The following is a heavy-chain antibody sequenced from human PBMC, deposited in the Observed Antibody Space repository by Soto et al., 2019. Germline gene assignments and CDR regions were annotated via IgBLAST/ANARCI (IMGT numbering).Heavy chain of an antibody. CDR2: IIPISGTT. V-gene: IGHV1-69*01. CDR3: ARGYCSGGNCYSGMDV. J-gene: IGHJ6*02. CDR1: GGTFSTHA. D-gene: IGHD2-15*01. Sequence: QVQLVQSGAEVKKPGSSVKVSCKASGGTFSTHAIIWVRQAPGHGLGWMGGIIPISGTTYYTQKFQGRVTITADEPTSTAFMELSSLKSDDTAVFYCARGYCSGGNCYSGMDVWGQGTMVTVSS.